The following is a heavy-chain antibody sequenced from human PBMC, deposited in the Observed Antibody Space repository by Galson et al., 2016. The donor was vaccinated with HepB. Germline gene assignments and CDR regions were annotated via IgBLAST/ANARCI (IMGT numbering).Heavy chain of an antibody. V-gene: IGHV3-23*01. D-gene: IGHD1-26*01. J-gene: IGHJ4*02. CDR1: GFSFSSYA. Sequence: SLRLSCAASGFSFSSYAMTWVRQSPGKGLEWVSGISGSGSRTYYADSVKGRFTISRDNSKNTLYLQMDSLRAEDTAVYYCARDLSVGKYFDNWGQGTLVTVSS. CDR3: ARDLSVGKYFDN. CDR2: ISGSGSRT.